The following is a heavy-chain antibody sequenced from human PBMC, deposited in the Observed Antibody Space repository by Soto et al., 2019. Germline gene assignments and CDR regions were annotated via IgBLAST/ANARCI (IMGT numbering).Heavy chain of an antibody. J-gene: IGHJ4*02. CDR3: ATRGTQGRWLEFADY. Sequence: QVPLVQSGAEVKRPGSSVKVSCEASGGTFSSLGFTWVRQAPGQGLEWMGGIIPISGRTTFAPKFLGGVTITADESTRTTYMELTALTSDDTAIYYCATRGTQGRWLEFADYWGQGTLVTVSS. CDR2: IIPISGRT. CDR1: GGTFSSLG. V-gene: IGHV1-69*01. D-gene: IGHD5-12*01.